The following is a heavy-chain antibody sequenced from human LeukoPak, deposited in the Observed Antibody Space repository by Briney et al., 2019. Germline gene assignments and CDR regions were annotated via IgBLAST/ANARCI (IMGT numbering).Heavy chain of an antibody. CDR2: MRYSGST. CDR1: GGSIISSSHY. CDR3: ARHVYGEYGPGDY. D-gene: IGHD4-17*01. V-gene: IGHV4-39*01. J-gene: IGHJ4*02. Sequence: QASETLSLTCTVSGGSIISSSHYWGWLRQPPGKGLEWIGRMRYSGSTYYNLSLKSRATISVDTSKSQFSLKLSSVTAADTAVYYCARHVYGEYGPGDYWGQGILVTVSS.